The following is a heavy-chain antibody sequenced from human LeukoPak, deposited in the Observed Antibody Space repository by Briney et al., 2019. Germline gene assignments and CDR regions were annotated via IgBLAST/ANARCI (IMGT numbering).Heavy chain of an antibody. J-gene: IGHJ4*02. D-gene: IGHD3-10*01. CDR3: ARDRGGWTLDY. CDR1: GYTFTSYG. Sequence: ASVKVSCKASGYTFTSYGISWVRQAPGQGLEWMGWINPNSGGTNYAQKFQGWVTMTRDTSISTAYMELSRLRSDDTAVYYCARDRGGWTLDYWGQGTLVTVSS. V-gene: IGHV1-2*04. CDR2: INPNSGGT.